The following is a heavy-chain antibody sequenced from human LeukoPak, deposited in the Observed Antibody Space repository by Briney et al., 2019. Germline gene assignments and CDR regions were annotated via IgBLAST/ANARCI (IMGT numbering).Heavy chain of an antibody. Sequence: GASVKVSCKASGYTFTSYDINWVRQATGQGLEWMGWMNPNSGNTGYAQKFQGRVTMTRNTSISTAYMELSSLRSEDTAVYYCARSHPSFLEIDYWGQGTLVTVSS. J-gene: IGHJ4*02. CDR2: MNPNSGNT. CDR1: GYTFTSYD. V-gene: IGHV1-8*01. D-gene: IGHD3-3*01. CDR3: ARSHPSFLEIDY.